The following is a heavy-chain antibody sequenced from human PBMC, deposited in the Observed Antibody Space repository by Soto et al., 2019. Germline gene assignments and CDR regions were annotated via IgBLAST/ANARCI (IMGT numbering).Heavy chain of an antibody. Sequence: DSVKVSCKASGYTFTSYTIHWVRQAPGQRLEWMGWINAGNSNTKYSQKFQGRVTITRDTSASTANMELRSLRSEDTAVYYCAICGYTYALSDGFDILGNRPMVTVSS. D-gene: IGHD5-18*01. CDR2: INAGNSNT. J-gene: IGHJ3*02. CDR3: AICGYTYALSDGFDI. V-gene: IGHV1-3*01. CDR1: GYTFTSYT.